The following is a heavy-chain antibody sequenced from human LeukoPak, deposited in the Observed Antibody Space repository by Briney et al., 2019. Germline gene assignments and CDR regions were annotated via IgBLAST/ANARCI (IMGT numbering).Heavy chain of an antibody. CDR2: IYYSGST. CDR3: ARHRSSSWYNFDY. V-gene: IGHV4-39*01. J-gene: IGHJ4*02. D-gene: IGHD6-13*01. Sequence: SETLSLTCTVSGGSISSYYWSWIRQPPGEGLEWIGSIYYSGSTYYNPSLKSRVTISVDTSKNQFSLKLSSVTTADTAVYYCARHRSSSWYNFDYWGQGTLVTVSS. CDR1: GGSISSYY.